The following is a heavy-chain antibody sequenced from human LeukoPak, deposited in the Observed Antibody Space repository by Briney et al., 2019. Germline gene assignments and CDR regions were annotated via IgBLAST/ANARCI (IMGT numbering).Heavy chain of an antibody. V-gene: IGHV4-39*07. Sequence: SETLSLTCTVSGGSITTSSYYWGWIRQPPGKGLEWIGNIFYSGTTYYSPSLNTRVTISVDTSKNQFSLNLRSVTAADTAVYYCAREILYDSTGYYLWGQGTLVTVSS. D-gene: IGHD3-22*01. J-gene: IGHJ4*02. CDR3: AREILYDSTGYYL. CDR2: IFYSGTT. CDR1: GGSITTSSYY.